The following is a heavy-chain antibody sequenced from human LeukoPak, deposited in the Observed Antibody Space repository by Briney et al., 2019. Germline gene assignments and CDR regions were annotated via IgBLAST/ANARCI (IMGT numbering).Heavy chain of an antibody. Sequence: GRSLRLSCAASGFTLSSYGMHWVRQAPGKGLEWVAVISYDGSNKYYADSVKGRFTISRDNSKNTLYLQMNSLRAEDTAVYYCAKDQELGYFDYWGQGTLVTVSS. CDR2: ISYDGSNK. D-gene: IGHD7-27*01. V-gene: IGHV3-30*18. CDR3: AKDQELGYFDY. J-gene: IGHJ4*02. CDR1: GFTLSSYG.